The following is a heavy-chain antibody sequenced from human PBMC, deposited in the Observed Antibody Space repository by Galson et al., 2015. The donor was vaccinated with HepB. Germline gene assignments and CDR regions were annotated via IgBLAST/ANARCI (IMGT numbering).Heavy chain of an antibody. Sequence: SVKVSCKASGGTFSSYAISWVRQAPGQGLEWMGGIIPIFGTANYAQKFQGRVTITADESTSTAYMELSSLRSEDTAVYYCASPYVDYGDYNYYYYYYMDVWGKGTTVTVSS. J-gene: IGHJ6*03. V-gene: IGHV1-69*13. CDR3: ASPYVDYGDYNYYYYYYMDV. CDR1: GGTFSSYA. D-gene: IGHD4-17*01. CDR2: IIPIFGTA.